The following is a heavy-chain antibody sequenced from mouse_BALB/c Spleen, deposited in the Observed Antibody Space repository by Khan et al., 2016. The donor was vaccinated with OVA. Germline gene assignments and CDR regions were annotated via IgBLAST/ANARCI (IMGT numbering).Heavy chain of an antibody. J-gene: IGHJ3*01. CDR1: GYTFTSYT. Sequence: VELVESGAELARPGASVKMSCKASGYTFTSYTMHWVKQRPGQGLDWIGYINPTNGYTNYNQKFKDKATLTADKSSSTAYMQLGSLTSDDSAVYYCSRDGAYYRNDGWFAYWGQGTLVTVSA. V-gene: IGHV1-4*01. D-gene: IGHD2-14*01. CDR3: SRDGAYYRNDGWFAY. CDR2: INPTNGYT.